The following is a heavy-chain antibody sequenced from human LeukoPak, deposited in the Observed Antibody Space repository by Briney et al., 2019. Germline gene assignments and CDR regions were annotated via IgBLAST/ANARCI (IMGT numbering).Heavy chain of an antibody. D-gene: IGHD3-9*01. CDR1: GFTFSSYA. Sequence: GGSLRLSCAASGFTFSSYAMHWVRQAPGKGLEWVAVISYDGSNKYYADSVKGRFTISRDNSKNTLYLQMNSLRAEDTAVYYCARVPPPNYDILTGSVTGYYYGMDVWGQGTTVTVSS. V-gene: IGHV3-30-3*01. J-gene: IGHJ6*02. CDR2: ISYDGSNK. CDR3: ARVPPPNYDILTGSVTGYYYGMDV.